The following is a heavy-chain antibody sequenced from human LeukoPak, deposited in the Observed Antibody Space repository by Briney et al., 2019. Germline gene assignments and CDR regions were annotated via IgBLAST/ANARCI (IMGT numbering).Heavy chain of an antibody. J-gene: IGHJ3*02. V-gene: IGHV1-2*02. CDR2: IDPDSGGT. D-gene: IGHD3-22*01. Sequence: ASVKVSCKASGYTFNDYYIHWVRQAPGQGLEWMGRIDPDSGGTSYPQKFQGRVTMTRDTSITTAYMELSRLRSDDTAVYYCAREYYDSSGLKHAFENWGQGTLATVSS. CDR3: AREYYDSSGLKHAFEN. CDR1: GYTFNDYY.